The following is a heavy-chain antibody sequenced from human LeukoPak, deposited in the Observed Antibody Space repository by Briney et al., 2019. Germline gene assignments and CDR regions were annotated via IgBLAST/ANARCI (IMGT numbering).Heavy chain of an antibody. V-gene: IGHV4-59*01. J-gene: IGHJ4*02. CDR3: ARVDYDSSGYFDY. Sequence: PSETLSLTCTVSGGSISTFYWGWLRQPPGKQLKWIGYVYYSGSTNYNPSFKTRVTISVDTSKNQFSLKLSSVTPADTAVYYCARVDYDSSGYFDYWGQGTLVTVSS. CDR2: VYYSGST. D-gene: IGHD3-22*01. CDR1: GGSISTFY.